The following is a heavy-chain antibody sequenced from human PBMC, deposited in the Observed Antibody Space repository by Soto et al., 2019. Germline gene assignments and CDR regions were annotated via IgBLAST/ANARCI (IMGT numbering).Heavy chain of an antibody. V-gene: IGHV3-30-3*01. J-gene: IGHJ4*02. CDR1: GFTFSSYA. CDR3: ARDRSDYVGNSFDY. CDR2: ISYDGSNK. D-gene: IGHD4-17*01. Sequence: QVQLVESGGGVVQPGRSLRLSCAASGFTFSSYAMHWVRQAPGKGLEWVAVISYDGSNKYYADSVKGRFTISRDNSKNTLYLQMNSLRAEDTAVYYCARDRSDYVGNSFDYWGQGTLVTVSS.